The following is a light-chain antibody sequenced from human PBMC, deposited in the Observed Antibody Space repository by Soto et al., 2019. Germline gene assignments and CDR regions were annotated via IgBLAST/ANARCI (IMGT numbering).Light chain of an antibody. CDR1: QSVSNN. CDR3: QQYSKWPPIT. V-gene: IGKV3-15*01. CDR2: GAS. J-gene: IGKJ5*01. Sequence: ERVMTQSPATLSVSPGERATLSCRARQSVSNNLAWYQQRPGQAPSLLIYGASTRATGIPARFSGSGSGTEFTLTISYLQSEDFAVYYCQQYSKWPPITFGQGTRLEIK.